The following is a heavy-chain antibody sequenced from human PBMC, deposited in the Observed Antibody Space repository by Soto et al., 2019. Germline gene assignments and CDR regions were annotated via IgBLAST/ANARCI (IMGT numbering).Heavy chain of an antibody. CDR2: IIPISDTT. J-gene: IGHJ6*01. Sequence: QVQLVQSGAEVKKPGSSVKLSCKASGGTFSSYAISWVRQAPGQGLEWMGGIIPISDTTNYAQKFQGRVTITADESTSTAYMELSSLRSEDTAVYYCARAQGSSTSLEIYYYYYSGMDVWGQGTTVTVSS. D-gene: IGHD2-2*01. CDR3: ARAQGSSTSLEIYYYYYSGMDV. CDR1: GGTFSSYA. V-gene: IGHV1-69*01.